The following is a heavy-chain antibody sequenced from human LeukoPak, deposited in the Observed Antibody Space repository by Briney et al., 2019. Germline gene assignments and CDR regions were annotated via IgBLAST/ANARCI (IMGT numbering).Heavy chain of an antibody. Sequence: GESLKISCKGSGYSFTSYWIGWVRQMPGKGLEWMGIIYPGDSDTRYSPSFQGPVAISADKSISTAYLQWSSLEASDTAMYYCARRVAAAGTHTYFDYWGQGTLVTVSS. CDR2: IYPGDSDT. D-gene: IGHD6-13*01. CDR1: GYSFTSYW. CDR3: ARRVAAAGTHTYFDY. J-gene: IGHJ4*02. V-gene: IGHV5-51*01.